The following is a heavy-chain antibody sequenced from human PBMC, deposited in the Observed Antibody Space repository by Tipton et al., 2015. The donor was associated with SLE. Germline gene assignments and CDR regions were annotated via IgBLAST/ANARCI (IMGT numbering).Heavy chain of an antibody. V-gene: IGHV4-59*01. CDR3: AGATYCGGDCYDL. CDR2: IHYSGNT. CDR1: GGSIGTYY. Sequence: LRLSCTVSGGSIGTYYWSWIRQPPGKGLEYIGLIHYSGNTNYNPSLKSRVTISVDTSRNQFPLKLSHVTAADTAVYYCAGATYCGGDCYDLWGQGALVTVSS. D-gene: IGHD2-21*01. J-gene: IGHJ4*02.